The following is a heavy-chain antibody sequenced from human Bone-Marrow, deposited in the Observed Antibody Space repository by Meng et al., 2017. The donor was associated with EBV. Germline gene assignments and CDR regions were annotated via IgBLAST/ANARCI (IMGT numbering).Heavy chain of an antibody. CDR1: GFSLSTSGVG. Sequence: QIPRKGAGPTLVKPTQTLSLTCTFSGFSLSTSGVGVGWIRQPPGKALEWLALIYWDDDKRYSPSLKSRLTITKDTSKNQVVLTMTNMDPVDTATYYCAHRRDDYTNYWYFDLWGRGTLVTVSS. CDR2: IYWDDDK. D-gene: IGHD4-11*01. J-gene: IGHJ2*01. V-gene: IGHV2-5*02. CDR3: AHRRDDYTNYWYFDL.